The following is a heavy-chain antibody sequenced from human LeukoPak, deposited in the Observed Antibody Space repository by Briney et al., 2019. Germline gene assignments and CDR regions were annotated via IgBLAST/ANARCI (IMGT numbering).Heavy chain of an antibody. CDR1: GFTFSSYV. Sequence: GGSLRLSCETAGFTFSSYVMHWVRRTPGKGLVWVSRISHDGIISYADSVKGRFTISRDNAKNTLILQMNSLRVEDTAVYYCARDWVYKIDYWGRGTLVIVSS. CDR3: ARDWVYKIDY. D-gene: IGHD5-24*01. V-gene: IGHV3-74*01. J-gene: IGHJ4*02. CDR2: ISHDGII.